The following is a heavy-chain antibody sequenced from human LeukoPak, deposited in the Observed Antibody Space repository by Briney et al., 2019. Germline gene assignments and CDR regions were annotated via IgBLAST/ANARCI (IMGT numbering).Heavy chain of an antibody. V-gene: IGHV4-59*02. D-gene: IGHD1-26*01. CDR2: VYSSGST. Sequence: SETLSLTCTVSSGSVSNSYWSWIRQPPGKGLEWIAYVYSSGSTNYNPSLKSRVTISIDTSKNQFSLKLSSMTAADTAVYFCARGGYTGSYPFDYWGQGTLVTVSS. CDR1: SGSVSNSY. J-gene: IGHJ4*02. CDR3: ARGGYTGSYPFDY.